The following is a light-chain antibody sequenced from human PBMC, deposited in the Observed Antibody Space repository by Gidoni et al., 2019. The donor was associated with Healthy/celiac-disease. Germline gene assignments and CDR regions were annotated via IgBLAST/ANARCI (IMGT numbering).Light chain of an antibody. CDR2: AAS. Sequence: DIQMTQSPSSLSASVGDRVTITCRASQSISSYFNWYQQKPGKAPKLLIYAASSLQSGVPSRFSGSGSGTDFTLTISSLQPEDFATYYCQQSYSTPLTFXPXTKVXIK. CDR1: QSISSY. V-gene: IGKV1-39*01. CDR3: QQSYSTPLT. J-gene: IGKJ3*01.